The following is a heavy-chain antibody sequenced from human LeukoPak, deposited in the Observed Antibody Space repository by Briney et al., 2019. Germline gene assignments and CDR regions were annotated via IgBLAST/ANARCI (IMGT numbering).Heavy chain of an antibody. Sequence: GGFLRLSCAASGFTVSSNYMSWVRQAPGKGLEWVSVIYSGGSTYYADSVKGRFTISRDNSKNTLYLQMNSLRAEDTAVYYCAREVAAAGTFDPWGQGTLVTVSS. CDR1: GFTVSSNY. D-gene: IGHD6-13*01. CDR2: IYSGGST. V-gene: IGHV3-66*01. J-gene: IGHJ5*02. CDR3: AREVAAAGTFDP.